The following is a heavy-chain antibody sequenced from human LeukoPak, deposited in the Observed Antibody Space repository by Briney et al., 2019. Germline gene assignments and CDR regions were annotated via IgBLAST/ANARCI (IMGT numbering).Heavy chain of an antibody. D-gene: IGHD2-21*01. Sequence: GGSLRLSCAASGFTVSSNYMSWVRQAPGKGLEWVSSISSSSSYIYYADSVKGRFTISRDNAKNSLYLQMNSLRAEDTAVYYCAREGEMNGMDVWGQGTTVTVSS. V-gene: IGHV3-21*01. J-gene: IGHJ6*02. CDR3: AREGEMNGMDV. CDR2: ISSSSSYI. CDR1: GFTVSSNY.